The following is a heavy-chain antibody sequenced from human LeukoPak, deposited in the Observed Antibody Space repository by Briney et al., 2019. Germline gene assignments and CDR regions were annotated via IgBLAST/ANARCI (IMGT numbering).Heavy chain of an antibody. CDR3: AGGSAAAWELFHY. CDR1: GYTFTGYY. V-gene: IGHV1-2*02. J-gene: IGHJ4*02. D-gene: IGHD1-26*01. CDR2: INPNSGGT. Sequence: ASVKVSCKASGYTFTGYYMHWVRQAPGQGLEWMGWINPNSGGTNYAQKFQGRVTMTRDTSISTAYMELSRLRSDDTAVYFCAGGSAAAWELFHYWGQGTLVTVSS.